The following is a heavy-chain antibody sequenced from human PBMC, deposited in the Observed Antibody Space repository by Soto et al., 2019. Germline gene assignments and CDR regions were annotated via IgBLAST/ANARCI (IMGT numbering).Heavy chain of an antibody. CDR2: IYYSGST. Sequence: PSETLSLTCTFSGCSISSYYWSLIRQPPGKGLEWIGYIYYSGSTNYNPSLKSRVTISVDTSKNQFSLKLSSVTAADTAVYYCARALILTGYYIHDAFDIWGQGTMVTVSS. CDR3: ARALILTGYYIHDAFDI. D-gene: IGHD3-9*01. V-gene: IGHV4-59*01. J-gene: IGHJ3*02. CDR1: GCSISSYY.